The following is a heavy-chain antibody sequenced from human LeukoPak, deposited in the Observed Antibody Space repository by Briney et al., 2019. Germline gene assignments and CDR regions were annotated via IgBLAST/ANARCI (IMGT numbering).Heavy chain of an antibody. D-gene: IGHD3-3*01. Sequence: SETLSLTCAVYGGSFSGYYWSWIRQPPGKGLEWIGEINHSGSTNYNPSLKSRVTISVDTSKNQFSLKLSSVTAADTAVYYCARHGRLTIFGVVNPRLDAFDIWGQGTMVTVSS. J-gene: IGHJ3*02. V-gene: IGHV4-34*01. CDR1: GGSFSGYY. CDR3: ARHGRLTIFGVVNPRLDAFDI. CDR2: INHSGST.